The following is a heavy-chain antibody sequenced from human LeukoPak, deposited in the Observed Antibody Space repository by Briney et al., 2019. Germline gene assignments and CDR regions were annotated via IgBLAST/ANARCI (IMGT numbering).Heavy chain of an antibody. CDR2: ISYDGSNK. CDR3: ARDGDSIGWFDP. CDR1: GFTFGKYW. D-gene: IGHD4-17*01. Sequence: GGSLRLSCVASGFTFGKYWMSWVRQAPGKGLEWVAVISYDGSNKYYADSVKGRFTISRDNSKNTLYLQMNSLRAEDTAVYYCARDGDSIGWFDPWGQGTLVTVSS. J-gene: IGHJ5*02. V-gene: IGHV3-30-3*01.